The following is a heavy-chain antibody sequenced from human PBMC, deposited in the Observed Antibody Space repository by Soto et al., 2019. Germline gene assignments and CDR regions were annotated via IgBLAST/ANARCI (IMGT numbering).Heavy chain of an antibody. CDR1: GFTFRNYA. V-gene: IGHV3-23*01. Sequence: GGSLRLSCAASGFTFRNYAMNWVRQAPGKGLEWVSSISGGGDSRKYVDPVKGRFTISRDNSKNTLYLQMNSLRAEDTAVYYCAKDLFTKVRLFDSWGQGTLVTVSS. CDR3: AKDLFTKVRLFDS. CDR2: ISGGGDSR. D-gene: IGHD3-10*01. J-gene: IGHJ4*02.